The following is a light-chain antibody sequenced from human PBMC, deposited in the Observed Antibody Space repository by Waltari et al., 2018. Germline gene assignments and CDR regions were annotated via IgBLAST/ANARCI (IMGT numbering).Light chain of an antibody. CDR3: QQYHSLPFT. CDR2: KAS. J-gene: IGKJ3*01. CDR1: QSINTW. Sequence: DIEMTQSPSTLSASVGDRVPITCRASQSINTWLAWYQQKPGKAPKVLIYKASNLESGVPSKFSGRGSGTEFTLTISSLQPDDFAIYYCQQYHSLPFTFGPGTKVDVK. V-gene: IGKV1-5*03.